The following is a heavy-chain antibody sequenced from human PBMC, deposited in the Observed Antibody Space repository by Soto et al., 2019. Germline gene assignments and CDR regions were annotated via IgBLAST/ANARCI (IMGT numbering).Heavy chain of an antibody. CDR1: GGSIDRSNYY. D-gene: IGHD3-22*01. Sequence: QLQLQESGPGLVKPSETLSLTCTVSGGSIDRSNYYWDWIRQPPGKGLEWIGTTYYNGNAYYHPSLKSRVTMYVDTSKNQFSLKLISVTAADTAVYYCARHFVAVVIKGWGYWGQGTLVTVSS. CDR3: ARHFVAVVIKGWGY. CDR2: TYYNGNA. J-gene: IGHJ4*02. V-gene: IGHV4-39*01.